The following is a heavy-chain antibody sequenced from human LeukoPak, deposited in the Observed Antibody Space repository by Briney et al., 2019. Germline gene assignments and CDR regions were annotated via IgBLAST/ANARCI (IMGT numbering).Heavy chain of an antibody. CDR3: ARDLIYYDSSGSDY. Sequence: GGSLRLSCAASGFTFSNFWMNWVRQAPGKGLEWVSSITSSSSYIYYADSVKGRFTISRDNAKNSLYLQMNSLRAEDTAVYYCARDLIYYDSSGSDYWGQGTLVTVSS. D-gene: IGHD3-22*01. CDR1: GFTFSNFW. V-gene: IGHV3-21*01. CDR2: ITSSSSYI. J-gene: IGHJ4*02.